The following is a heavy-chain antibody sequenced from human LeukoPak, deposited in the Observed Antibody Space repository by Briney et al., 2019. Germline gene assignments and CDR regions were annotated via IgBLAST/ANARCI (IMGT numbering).Heavy chain of an antibody. CDR2: INCNSGGT. V-gene: IGHV1-2*02. CDR1: GYTFTGYY. CDR3: ARDKATVATPYFDY. J-gene: IGHJ4*02. D-gene: IGHD4-17*01. Sequence: GASVKVSCKASGYTFTGYYLHWVRQAPGQGVEWMGWINCNSGGTNYAQKFQGRVTMTRDTSISTVYMELSRLIFDDTAVYYCARDKATVATPYFDYWGQGTQVTVSS.